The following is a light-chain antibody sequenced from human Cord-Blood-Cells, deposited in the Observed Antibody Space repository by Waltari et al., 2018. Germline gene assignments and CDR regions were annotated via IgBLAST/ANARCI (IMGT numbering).Light chain of an antibody. CDR3: SSYTSSSTWV. J-gene: IGLJ3*02. CDR1: RSAVGGYNT. CDR2: DVS. V-gene: IGLV2-14*01. Sequence: QSALTQPASVSGSPAQSITISCTGRRSAVGGYNTRLWYQQHPGKAPELMIYDVSNRPSGVSNRFSGSKSGNTASLTISGLQAEDEADYYCSSYTSSSTWVFGGGTKLTVL.